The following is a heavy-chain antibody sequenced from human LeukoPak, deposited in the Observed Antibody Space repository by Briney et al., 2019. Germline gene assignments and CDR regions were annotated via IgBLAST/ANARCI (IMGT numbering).Heavy chain of an antibody. J-gene: IGHJ3*02. CDR3: ARERSLDYYDSSGYYYGEAFDI. V-gene: IGHV3-64*01. D-gene: IGHD3-22*01. CDR1: GFTFSSYA. Sequence: TGGSLRLSCAASGFTFSSYAMHWVRQAQGKGLEYVSAISSSGGSTYYANSVKGRFTISRDNSKNTLYLQMGSLRAEDMAVYYCARERSLDYYDSSGYYYGEAFDIGGRRDNGHRLF. CDR2: ISSSGGST.